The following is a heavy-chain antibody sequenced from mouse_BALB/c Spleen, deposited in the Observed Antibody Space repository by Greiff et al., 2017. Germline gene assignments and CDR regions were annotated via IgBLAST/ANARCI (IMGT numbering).Heavy chain of an antibody. D-gene: IGHD2-4*01. CDR3: ARGITTAMDY. CDR1: GFTFSDYY. Sequence: EVKVVESGGGLVKPGGSLKLSCAASGFTFSDYYMYWVRQTPEKRLEWVATISDGGSYTYYPDSVKGRFTISRDNAKNNLYLQMSSLKSEDTAMYYCARGITTAMDYWGQGTSVTVSS. V-gene: IGHV5-4*02. J-gene: IGHJ4*01. CDR2: ISDGGSYT.